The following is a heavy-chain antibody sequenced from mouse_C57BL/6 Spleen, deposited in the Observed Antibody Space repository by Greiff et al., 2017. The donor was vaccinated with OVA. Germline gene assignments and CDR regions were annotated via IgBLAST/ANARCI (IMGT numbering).Heavy chain of an antibody. D-gene: IGHD1-1*01. CDR2: IYPGDGDT. J-gene: IGHJ2*01. CDR3: ARTPDYYGSSPDY. V-gene: IGHV1-82*01. Sequence: QVQLQQSGPELVKPGASVKISCKASGYAFSSSWMNWVKQRPGKGLEWIGRIYPGDGDTNYNGKFKGKATLTADKSSSTAYMQLSSLTSEDSAVYFCARTPDYYGSSPDYWGQGTTLTVSS. CDR1: GYAFSSSW.